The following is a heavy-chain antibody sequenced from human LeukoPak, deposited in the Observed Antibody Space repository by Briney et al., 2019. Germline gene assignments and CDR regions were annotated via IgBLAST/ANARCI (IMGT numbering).Heavy chain of an antibody. J-gene: IGHJ4*02. V-gene: IGHV3-33*01. CDR3: TRYNNDHFDY. CDR2: IAYDGSRA. Sequence: GGSWRFPGAGSGFIFVGYAWHWFVQTPGRGLEWVAVIAYDGSRAFYADSVKGRFTISRDNSKNTMSVQMDDLRAEDTAVYYCTRYNNDHFDYWGQGTLVTVSS. CDR1: GFIFVGYA. D-gene: IGHD1-14*01.